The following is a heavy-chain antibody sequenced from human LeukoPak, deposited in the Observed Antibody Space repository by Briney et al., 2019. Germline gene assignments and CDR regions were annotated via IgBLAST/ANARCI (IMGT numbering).Heavy chain of an antibody. J-gene: IGHJ4*02. CDR3: ARHGQGLGYCSGGSCYFDY. V-gene: IGHV4-34*01. Sequence: SETLSLTCAVYGGSFSGYYWSWIRQPPGKGLEWIGEINHSGSTNYNPSLKSRVTISVDTSKNQFSLKLSSVTAADTAVYYCARHGQGLGYCSGGSCYFDYWGQGTLVTVSS. CDR2: INHSGST. CDR1: GGSFSGYY. D-gene: IGHD2-15*01.